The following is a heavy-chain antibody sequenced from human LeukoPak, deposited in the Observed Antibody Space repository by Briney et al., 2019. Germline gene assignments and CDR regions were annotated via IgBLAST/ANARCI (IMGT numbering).Heavy chain of an antibody. CDR2: IYPGDSDT. D-gene: IGHD6-13*01. J-gene: IGHJ3*01. CDR1: GYSFTSYS. V-gene: IGHV5-51*01. Sequence: GESLKISCKGSGYSFTSYSIGWVRQMPGKGLEWMGIIYPGDSDTRYSPSFQGQVTISVDKSFSTAYLQWSSLRASDTAIYYCARQSAYTSTWAAAFDVWGQGTMVTVSS. CDR3: ARQSAYTSTWAAAFDV.